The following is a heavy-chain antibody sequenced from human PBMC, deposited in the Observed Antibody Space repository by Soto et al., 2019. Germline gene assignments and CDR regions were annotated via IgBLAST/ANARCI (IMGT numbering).Heavy chain of an antibody. Sequence: QVQLVQSGAEVKKPGASVKVSCKASGYTFTSYGISWVRQAPGQGLEWMGWISAYNGNTNYAQKLQGRVTMTRETSTSTAYIELRSLRSDQTAVYYWAIGVGWEPLDYWGQGTLVTVSS. CDR2: ISAYNGNT. V-gene: IGHV1-18*01. CDR1: GYTFTSYG. CDR3: AIGVGWEPLDY. D-gene: IGHD1-26*01. J-gene: IGHJ4*02.